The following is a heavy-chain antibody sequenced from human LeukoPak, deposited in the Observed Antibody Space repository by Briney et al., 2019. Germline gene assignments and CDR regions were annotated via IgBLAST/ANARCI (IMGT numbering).Heavy chain of an antibody. CDR3: ARGYYDFWSGLGQYYYGMDV. Sequence: PSGTLSLTCAVSGGSISSNNWWSWVRQPPGKGLEWIGEIYHSGSTNYNPSLKSRVTISVDTSKNQFSLKLSSVTAADTAVYYCARGYYDFWSGLGQYYYGMDVWGQGTTVTVSS. J-gene: IGHJ6*02. V-gene: IGHV4-4*02. D-gene: IGHD3-3*01. CDR1: GGSISSNNW. CDR2: IYHSGST.